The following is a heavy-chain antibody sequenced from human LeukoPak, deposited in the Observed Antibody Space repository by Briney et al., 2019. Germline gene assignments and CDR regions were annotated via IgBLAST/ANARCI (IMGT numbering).Heavy chain of an antibody. Sequence: GGSLRLSCAASGFTFSGYEMNWVRQAPGKGLEWVSYISSSGSTIYYADSVKGRFTISRDNAKNSLYLQMNSLRAEDTAVYYCARQLRTHTNWFDPWGQGTLDTVSS. V-gene: IGHV3-48*03. J-gene: IGHJ5*02. D-gene: IGHD3-3*01. CDR3: ARQLRTHTNWFDP. CDR2: ISSSGSTI. CDR1: GFTFSGYE.